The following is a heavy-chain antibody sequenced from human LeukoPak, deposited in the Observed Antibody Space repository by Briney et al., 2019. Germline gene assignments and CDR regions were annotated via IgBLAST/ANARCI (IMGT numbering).Heavy chain of an antibody. CDR3: ARHGHYYGSGSYPYNWFDP. Sequence: GESLKISCKGSGYSFTSYWIGWVRQMPGKGLEWMGIIYPGDSDTRYSPSFQGQVTISADKSISTAYLQWSSLKASDTVMYYCARHGHYYGSGSYPYNWFDPWGQGTLVTVSS. D-gene: IGHD3-10*01. J-gene: IGHJ5*02. V-gene: IGHV5-51*01. CDR2: IYPGDSDT. CDR1: GYSFTSYW.